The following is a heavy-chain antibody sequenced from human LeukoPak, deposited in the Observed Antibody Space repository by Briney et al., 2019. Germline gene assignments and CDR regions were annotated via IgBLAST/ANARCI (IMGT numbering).Heavy chain of an antibody. CDR3: ARDRRYTEYYGMDV. CDR2: IIPVFGTT. D-gene: IGHD2/OR15-2a*01. CDR1: GGTFSSYG. Sequence: SVTVSFKASGGTFSSYGITWIRQAPGQGLEWMGEIIPVFGTTNYAQNFQGRVTITADESTTTAYMELSSLRSEDTAVYYCARDRRYTEYYGMDVWGKGTTVTVSS. J-gene: IGHJ6*04. V-gene: IGHV1-69*13.